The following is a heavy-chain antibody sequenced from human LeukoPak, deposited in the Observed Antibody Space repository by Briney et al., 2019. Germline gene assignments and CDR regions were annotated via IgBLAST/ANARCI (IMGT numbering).Heavy chain of an antibody. Sequence: SVKVSCKASGGTFSSYAISWVRQAPGQGLEWMGGFIPIFGTANYAQKFQGRVTITADESTSTAYMELSSLRSEDTAVYYCARDSYYDSSVGDAFDIWGQGTMVTVSS. CDR1: GGTFSSYA. J-gene: IGHJ3*02. D-gene: IGHD3-22*01. V-gene: IGHV1-69*13. CDR2: FIPIFGTA. CDR3: ARDSYYDSSVGDAFDI.